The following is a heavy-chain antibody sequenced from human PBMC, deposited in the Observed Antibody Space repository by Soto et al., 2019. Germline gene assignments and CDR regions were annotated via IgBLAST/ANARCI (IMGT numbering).Heavy chain of an antibody. CDR3: ARMVFTMIVVVITSALFYYYGMDV. V-gene: IGHV4-34*01. D-gene: IGHD3-22*01. CDR1: GGSFSGYY. J-gene: IGHJ6*02. Sequence: SETLSLTCAVYGGSFSGYYWSWIRQPPGKGLEWIGEINHSGSTNYNPSLKSRVTISVDTSKNQFPLKLSSVTAADTAVYYCARMVFTMIVVVITSALFYYYGMDVWGQGTTVTVSS. CDR2: INHSGST.